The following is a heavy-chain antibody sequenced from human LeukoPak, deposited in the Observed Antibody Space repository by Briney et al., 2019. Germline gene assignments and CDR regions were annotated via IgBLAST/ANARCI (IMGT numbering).Heavy chain of an antibody. CDR1: GFTFSSYG. D-gene: IGHD6-13*01. CDR3: ANAHTGIAAAGMGY. V-gene: IGHV3-33*06. CDR2: IWYDGSNK. J-gene: IGHJ4*02. Sequence: GRSLRLSCAAYGFTFSSYGMHWVRQAPGKGLEWVAVIWYDGSNKYYADSVKGRFTISRDNSKNTLYLQMNSLRAEDTAVYYCANAHTGIAAAGMGYWGQGTLVTVSS.